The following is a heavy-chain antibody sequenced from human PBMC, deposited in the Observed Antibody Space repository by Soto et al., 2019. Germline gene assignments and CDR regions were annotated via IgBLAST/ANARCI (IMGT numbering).Heavy chain of an antibody. J-gene: IGHJ3*02. CDR1: GFTFSSYD. Sequence: EVQLVESGGGLVQPGGSLRLSCAASGFTFSSYDMHWVRQATGKGLEWVSAIGTAGDTYYPGSVKGRFTISRENAKNSLYLQMNGRRGGDTAVYCCARAGGARSSGAFDIWGQGTMVTVSS. CDR3: ARAGGARSSGAFDI. V-gene: IGHV3-13*01. D-gene: IGHD6-19*01. CDR2: IGTAGDT.